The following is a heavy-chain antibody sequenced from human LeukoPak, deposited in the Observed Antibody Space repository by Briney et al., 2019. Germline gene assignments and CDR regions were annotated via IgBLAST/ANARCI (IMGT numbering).Heavy chain of an antibody. Sequence: GGSLRLSCAASGFTFSSYGMSWVRQAPGKGLEWVSAISGSGGSTYYADSVKGRFTISRDNSKNTLYLQMNSLRAEDTALYYCARDGKAVAADFDYWGQGTLVTVSS. CDR1: GFTFSSYG. D-gene: IGHD6-19*01. V-gene: IGHV3-23*01. CDR3: ARDGKAVAADFDY. CDR2: ISGSGGST. J-gene: IGHJ4*02.